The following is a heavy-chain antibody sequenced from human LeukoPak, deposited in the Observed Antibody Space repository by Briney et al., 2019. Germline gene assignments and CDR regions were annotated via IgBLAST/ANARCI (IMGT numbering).Heavy chain of an antibody. J-gene: IGHJ3*02. CDR3: ARWVTADRGKKDAFDI. D-gene: IGHD2-21*02. CDR2: IYCGDSDT. CDR1: GYSFTTYW. Sequence: GESLKISCKASGYSFTTYWIGWVRQMPGKGLEWMGIIYCGDSDTRYSPSFQGQVTFSADKSISIAYVQWNSLKASDTAMYYCARWVTADRGKKDAFDIWGQGTMVTASS. V-gene: IGHV5-51*01.